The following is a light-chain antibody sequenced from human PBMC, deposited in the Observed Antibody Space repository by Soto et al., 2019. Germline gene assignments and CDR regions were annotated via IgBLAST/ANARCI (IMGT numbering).Light chain of an antibody. V-gene: IGKV3-20*01. CDR1: QSVGTY. CDR2: GAS. CDR3: QQYVSTPLT. Sequence: EIVLTQSPGTLSLSPGETATLSCRASQSVGTYLAWYQQKPGQAPRLLIYGASSRATGIPDRFSGSGSGTDFTLTISRLEPEDFAVYYCQQYVSTPLTFGGGTKVDIK. J-gene: IGKJ4*01.